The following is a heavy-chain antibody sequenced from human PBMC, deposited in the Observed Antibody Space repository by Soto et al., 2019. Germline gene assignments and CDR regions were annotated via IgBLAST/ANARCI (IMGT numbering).Heavy chain of an antibody. CDR1: GFSFSTYA. Sequence: EVQLLESGGSLVQPGGSLRLSCAASGFSFSTYAMGWVRQAPGKGLEWVSAISGSGSATYYADPVKGRFTISRDNSKDTLYLQMNSLRAGDTAVYYCAKAIKGTGTNVIYHSWGQGSLVTVSS. V-gene: IGHV3-23*01. CDR3: AKAIKGTGTNVIYHS. CDR2: ISGSGSAT. D-gene: IGHD1-7*01. J-gene: IGHJ4*02.